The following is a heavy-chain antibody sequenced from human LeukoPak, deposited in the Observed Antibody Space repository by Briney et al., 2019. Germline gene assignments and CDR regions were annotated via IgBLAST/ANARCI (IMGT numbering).Heavy chain of an antibody. CDR1: GYTFTSYY. CDR3: AREGATTFGGGFDY. D-gene: IGHD1-26*01. CDR2: INPSGGST. Sequence: ASVKVSCKASGYTFTSYYMHWVRQAPGQGLEWMGIINPSGGSTSYAQKFQGRVAMTRDMSTSTVYMELSSLRSEVTAVYYCAREGATTFGGGFDYWGQGTLVTVSS. J-gene: IGHJ4*02. V-gene: IGHV1-46*01.